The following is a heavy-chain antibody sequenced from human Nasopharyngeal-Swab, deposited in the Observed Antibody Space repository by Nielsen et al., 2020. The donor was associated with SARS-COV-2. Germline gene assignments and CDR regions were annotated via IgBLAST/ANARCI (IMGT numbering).Heavy chain of an antibody. CDR1: GFTFDDYA. J-gene: IGHJ4*02. Sequence: SLKLSCAASGFTFDDYAMHWVRLAPGKGLEWVSGITWNSGGIGYADSVKGRFTISRDNAKNSLYLQMNSLRPEDTALYYCAKLGAQGAVADHFDSWGQGTLVTVSS. CDR2: ITWNSGGI. D-gene: IGHD6-19*01. V-gene: IGHV3-9*01. CDR3: AKLGAQGAVADHFDS.